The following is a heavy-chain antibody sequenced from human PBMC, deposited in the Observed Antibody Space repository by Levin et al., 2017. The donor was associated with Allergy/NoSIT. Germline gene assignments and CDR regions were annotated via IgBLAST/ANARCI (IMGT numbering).Heavy chain of an antibody. J-gene: IGHJ4*02. CDR3: ARGVGKLTTVALPHLDS. D-gene: IGHD4-23*01. CDR1: GGSFSGYY. CDR2: INHSGDT. V-gene: IGHV4-34*01. Sequence: MSSETLSLTCAVYGGSFSGYYWTWIRQPPGKGLEWIAEINHSGDTNYNPSLKSRVTISVDNSKNQLSLQFTSVTAADTAVYYCARGVGKLTTVALPHLDSWGQGTLVTVSS.